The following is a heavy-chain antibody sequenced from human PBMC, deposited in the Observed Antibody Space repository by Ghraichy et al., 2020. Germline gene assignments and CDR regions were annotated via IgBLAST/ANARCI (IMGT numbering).Heavy chain of an antibody. CDR3: ATRIAAASGFDI. D-gene: IGHD6-25*01. CDR2: IYAGGTT. V-gene: IGHV3-66*01. CDR1: GFTVIKNY. J-gene: IGHJ3*02. Sequence: GGSLRLSCAASGFTVIKNYMIWVRQAPGKGLEWVSLIYAGGTTDYRPSVKGRFTISRDNSKNTLDLQMNSLRAEDTAVYFCATRIAAASGFDIWGLGTMVTVSS.